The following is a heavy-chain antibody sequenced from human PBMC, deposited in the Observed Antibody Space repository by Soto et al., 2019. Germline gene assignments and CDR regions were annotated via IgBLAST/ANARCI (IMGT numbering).Heavy chain of an antibody. CDR3: ARVRYFDWLLPNWDGGGYGMDV. CDR1: GGSISSYY. D-gene: IGHD3-9*01. Sequence: SETLSLTCTVSGGSISSYYWSWIRQPAGKGLEWIGRIYTSGSTNYNPSLKSRVTMSVDTSKNQFSLKLSSVTAADTAVYYCARVRYFDWLLPNWDGGGYGMDVWGQGTTVTVSS. J-gene: IGHJ6*02. CDR2: IYTSGST. V-gene: IGHV4-4*07.